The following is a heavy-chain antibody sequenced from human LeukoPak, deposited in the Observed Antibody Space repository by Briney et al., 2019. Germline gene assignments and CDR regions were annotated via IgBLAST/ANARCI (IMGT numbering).Heavy chain of an antibody. V-gene: IGHV3-48*04. CDR1: GFTFSSYS. Sequence: GGSLRLSCAASGFTFSSYSMNWVRQAPGKGLEWVSYISSSSSTIYYADSVKGRFTISRDNAKNSLYLQMNSLRAEDTAVYYCARGWLYSSSWYGYFQHWGQGTLVTVSS. CDR2: ISSSSSTI. J-gene: IGHJ1*01. D-gene: IGHD6-13*01. CDR3: ARGWLYSSSWYGYFQH.